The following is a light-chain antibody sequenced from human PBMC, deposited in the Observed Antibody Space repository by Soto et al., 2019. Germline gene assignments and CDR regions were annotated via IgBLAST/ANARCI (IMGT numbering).Light chain of an antibody. CDR1: QSVNSY. V-gene: IGKV3-11*01. CDR2: DAS. Sequence: EIVLTQSPATLSLSPGERATLSCRASQSVNSYLAWYQQKPGQAPRLLIYDASNRATGIPARFSGSGSGTDFTRTISSLEPEDFAVYYCQQRSNWPPYTFGQGNKLEIK. J-gene: IGKJ2*01. CDR3: QQRSNWPPYT.